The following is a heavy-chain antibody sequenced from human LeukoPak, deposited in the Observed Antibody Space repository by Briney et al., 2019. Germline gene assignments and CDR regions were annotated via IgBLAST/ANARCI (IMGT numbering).Heavy chain of an antibody. CDR2: INHSGST. D-gene: IGHD5-18*01. V-gene: IGHV4-34*01. CDR1: GGSISSYY. CDR3: ARRRGYSYGVDY. Sequence: SETLSLTCTVSGGSISSYYWSWIRQPPGKGLEWIGEINHSGSTNYNPSLKSRVTISVDTSKNQFSLKLSSVTATDTAVYYCARRRGYSYGVDYWGQGTLVTVSS. J-gene: IGHJ4*02.